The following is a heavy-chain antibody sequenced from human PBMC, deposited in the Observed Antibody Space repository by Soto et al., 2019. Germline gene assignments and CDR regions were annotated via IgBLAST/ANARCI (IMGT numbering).Heavy chain of an antibody. CDR1: GYTFTTLG. CDR2: VRGDNGHT. J-gene: IGHJ5*02. CDR3: ARDLGYCRSGTCYREWFDP. Sequence: QVQLVQSGAEVKKPGASVKVSCKASGYTFTTLGISWVRQVPGQGLEWMGWVRGDNGHTNYAQSLQGRVTMTTDTSTNTAYMELRSLRSDDTAVYYCARDLGYCRSGTCYREWFDPWGQETLVTVSS. V-gene: IGHV1-18*01. D-gene: IGHD2-15*01.